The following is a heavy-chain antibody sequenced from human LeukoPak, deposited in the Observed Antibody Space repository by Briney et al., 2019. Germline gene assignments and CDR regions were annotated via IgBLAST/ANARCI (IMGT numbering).Heavy chain of an antibody. CDR2: INPKTGYT. CDR1: GYTFIGYY. D-gene: IGHD3-22*01. V-gene: IGHV1-2*02. CDR3: ARDMGHYDSSAHDI. J-gene: IGHJ4*02. Sequence: ASVKVSCKASGYTFIGYYMYWVRQAPGQGLECMGWINPKTGYTNYADKFQGRVTMTRDTTTSTAYMELSGLRSDDTAVYYCARDMGHYDSSAHDIWGQGTLVTVSS.